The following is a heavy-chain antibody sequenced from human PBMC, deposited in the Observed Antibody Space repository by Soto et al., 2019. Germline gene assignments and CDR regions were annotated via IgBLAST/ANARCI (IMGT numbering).Heavy chain of an antibody. CDR2: ISWNSNSI. V-gene: IGHV3-9*01. J-gene: IGHJ4*02. Sequence: EVQLVESGGGLVQTGRSLRLSCAVSGFTFDDYAMHWVRQAPGKGLEWVSGISWNSNSIAYADSVKGRFTISRDSAKNSLYLQMNSLRTEDTALYYCAKERFAVFLVAIDHWGQGTLVTVSS. D-gene: IGHD3-16*02. CDR3: AKERFAVFLVAIDH. CDR1: GFTFDDYA.